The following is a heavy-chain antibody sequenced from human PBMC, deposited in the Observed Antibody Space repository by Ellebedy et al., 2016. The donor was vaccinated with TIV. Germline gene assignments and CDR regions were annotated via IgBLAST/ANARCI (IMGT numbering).Heavy chain of an antibody. D-gene: IGHD2-15*01. Sequence: GESLKISCAASGFTFSTYWMSWVHQAPGKGLEWVANTNQDGSEQYYVDSVKGRVTISRDNAKSSLYLQMNSLRVEDTAVYYCLRGYCSGGTCHRGYWGQGTLVTVSS. CDR1: GFTFSTYW. J-gene: IGHJ4*02. CDR3: LRGYCSGGTCHRGY. V-gene: IGHV3-7*01. CDR2: TNQDGSEQ.